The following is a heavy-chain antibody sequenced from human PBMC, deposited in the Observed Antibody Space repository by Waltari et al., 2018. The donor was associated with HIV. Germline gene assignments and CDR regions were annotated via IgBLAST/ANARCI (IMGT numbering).Heavy chain of an antibody. CDR3: ARVHGSGSYYPSWFDP. J-gene: IGHJ5*02. CDR2: INHSGST. V-gene: IGHV4-34*01. CDR1: GGSFSGYY. Sequence: QVQLQQWGAGLLKPSETLSLTCAVYGGSFSGYYWSWIRQPPGKGLEWIGEINHSGSTNYNPSLKSRVTISVDTSKNQFSLKLSSVTAADTAVYYCARVHGSGSYYPSWFDPWGQGTLVTVSS. D-gene: IGHD3-10*01.